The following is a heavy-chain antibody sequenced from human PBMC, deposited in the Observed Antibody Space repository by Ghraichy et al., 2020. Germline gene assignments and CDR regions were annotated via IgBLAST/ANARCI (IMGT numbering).Heavy chain of an antibody. CDR1: GGSISSGGYY. V-gene: IGHV4-31*03. Sequence: SETLSLTCTVSGGSISSGGYYWSWIRQHPGKGLEWIGYIYYSGSTYYNPSLKSRVTISVDTSKNQFSLKLSSVTAADTAVYYCAREYLVVLGATAYWYFDLWGRGTLVTVSS. D-gene: IGHD1-26*01. J-gene: IGHJ2*01. CDR2: IYYSGST. CDR3: AREYLVVLGATAYWYFDL.